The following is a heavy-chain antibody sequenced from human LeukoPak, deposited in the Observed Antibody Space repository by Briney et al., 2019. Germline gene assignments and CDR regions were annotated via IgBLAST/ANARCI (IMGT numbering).Heavy chain of an antibody. CDR1: GGSISSYY. Sequence: TSETLSLTCTVSGGSISSYYWSWIRQPPGKGLEWIGYIYYSGSTNYNPSLKSRVTISVDTSKNQFSLKLSSVTAADTAVYYCARSMDYYDSSGYYVNWFDPWGQGTLVTVSS. CDR2: IYYSGST. J-gene: IGHJ5*02. CDR3: ARSMDYYDSSGYYVNWFDP. V-gene: IGHV4-59*01. D-gene: IGHD3-22*01.